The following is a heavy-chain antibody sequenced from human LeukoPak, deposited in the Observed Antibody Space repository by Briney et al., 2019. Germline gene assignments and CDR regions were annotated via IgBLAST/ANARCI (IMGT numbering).Heavy chain of an antibody. CDR1: GFTFSNAW. CDR2: IKSKTDGGTT. V-gene: IGHV3-15*01. D-gene: IGHD1-1*01. CDR3: TTGAGWKGSYSDY. J-gene: IGHJ4*02. Sequence: PGGSLRLPCAASGFTFSNAWMSWVRQAPGKGLEWVGRIKSKTDGGTTDYAAPVKGRFTISRDDSKNTLYLQMNSLKTEDTAVYYCTTGAGWKGSYSDYWGQGTLVTVSS.